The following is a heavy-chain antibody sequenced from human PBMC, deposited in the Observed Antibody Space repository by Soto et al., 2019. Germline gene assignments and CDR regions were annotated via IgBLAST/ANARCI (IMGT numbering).Heavy chain of an antibody. V-gene: IGHV3-30-3*01. CDR2: ISYDGSNK. Sequence: GGSLRLACAASGFTFSSYARHWVRQAPGKGLEWVAVISYDGSNKYYADSVKGRFTISRDNSKNTLYLQMNSLRAEDTAVYYCARGPSSLTRFDYWGQGTLVTVSS. CDR1: GFTFSSYA. J-gene: IGHJ4*02. CDR3: ARGPSSLTRFDY. D-gene: IGHD2-2*01.